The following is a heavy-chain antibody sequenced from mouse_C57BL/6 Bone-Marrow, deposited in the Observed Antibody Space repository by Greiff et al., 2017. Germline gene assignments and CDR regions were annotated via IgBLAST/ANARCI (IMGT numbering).Heavy chain of an antibody. CDR2: IRNKANGYTT. CDR3: ASLYYGSSYDYFDY. D-gene: IGHD1-1*01. CDR1: GFTFTDYY. Sequence: DVKLVESGGGLVQPGGSLSLSCAASGFTFTDYYMSWVRQPPGKALEWLGFIRNKANGYTTEYSASVKGRFTISRDTSQSILYLQMNALRAEDSATYYCASLYYGSSYDYFDYWGQGTTLTVSS. J-gene: IGHJ2*01. V-gene: IGHV7-3*01.